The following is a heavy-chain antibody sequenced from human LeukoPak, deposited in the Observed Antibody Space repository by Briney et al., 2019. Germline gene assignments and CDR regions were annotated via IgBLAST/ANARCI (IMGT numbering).Heavy chain of an antibody. D-gene: IGHD6-19*01. CDR2: ISGSGGST. CDR1: GFTFSNFA. V-gene: IGHV3-23*01. J-gene: IGHJ4*02. CDR3: AKMVHTEQWLVPFDY. Sequence: GGSLRLSCAASGFTFSNFAVNWVRQAPGKGLEWVSTISGSGGSTYYADSVKGRFTISRDNSKNTLYLQMNSLRAEDTAVYYCAKMVHTEQWLVPFDYWGQGTLVTVSS.